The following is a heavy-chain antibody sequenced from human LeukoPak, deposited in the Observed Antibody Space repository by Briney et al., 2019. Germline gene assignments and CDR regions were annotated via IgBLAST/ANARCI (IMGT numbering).Heavy chain of an antibody. D-gene: IGHD3-22*01. Sequence: ASVKVSCKASGYTFTSYAMHWVRQAPGQRLEWMGWINGGNGNTRYSQDFQGRLTITRDTSANTAYMELSSLRSEDMAVYYCARWAMIRGAFDIWGQGTMVTVSS. CDR1: GYTFTSYA. CDR3: ARWAMIRGAFDI. V-gene: IGHV1-3*03. CDR2: INGGNGNT. J-gene: IGHJ3*02.